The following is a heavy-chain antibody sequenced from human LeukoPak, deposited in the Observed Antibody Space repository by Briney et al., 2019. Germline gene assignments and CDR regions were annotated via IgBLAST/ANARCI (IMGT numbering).Heavy chain of an antibody. Sequence: GGSLRLSCAASGFTFSSYAMHWVRQAPGKGLEYVSAISSNGGSTYYANSVKGRFTISRDNSKNTLYLQMGSLRAEDMAVYYCARQGSSVLEGFDYWGQGTLVTVSS. J-gene: IGHJ4*02. V-gene: IGHV3-64*01. CDR3: ARQGSSVLEGFDY. CDR2: ISSNGGST. D-gene: IGHD2-2*01. CDR1: GFTFSSYA.